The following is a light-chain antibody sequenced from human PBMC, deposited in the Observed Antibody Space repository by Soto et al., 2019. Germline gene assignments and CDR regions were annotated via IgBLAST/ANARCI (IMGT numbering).Light chain of an antibody. Sequence: IVFTQSPGTLSLSPGDRATLSCEASQSVNNNYLAWYQHKPGQAPRLLIYGASSRATGIPDRFSGSGSGTDFTLTIRRLEPEDFAVYYCQQYDTSLPYTFGGGTKV. CDR3: QQYDTSLPYT. CDR2: GAS. CDR1: QSVNNNY. V-gene: IGKV3-20*01. J-gene: IGKJ4*01.